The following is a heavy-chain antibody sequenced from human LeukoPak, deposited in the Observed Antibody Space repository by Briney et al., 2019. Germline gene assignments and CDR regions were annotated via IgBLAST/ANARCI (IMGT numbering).Heavy chain of an antibody. CDR3: TRDHLAADGSDAFDI. Sequence: ASVKVSCKASGYTFNSYGISWVRQAPGQGLEWMGWISPYNDNTKYAQKFQGRVTMTTDTSTTTAYMDLRSVRSDDTAVYYCTRDHLAADGSDAFDIWGQGTMVTVSS. CDR1: GYTFNSYG. D-gene: IGHD6-13*01. J-gene: IGHJ3*02. V-gene: IGHV1-18*01. CDR2: ISPYNDNT.